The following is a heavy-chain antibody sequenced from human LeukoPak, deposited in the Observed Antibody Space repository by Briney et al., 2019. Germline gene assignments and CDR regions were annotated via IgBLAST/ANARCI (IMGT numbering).Heavy chain of an antibody. CDR3: ARQSGGVVPAAEDY. Sequence: SETLSLTCTVSGGSISSSSYYWSWIRQPPGKGLEWIGYIYYSGSTNYNPSLKSRVTISVDTSKNQFSLKLSSVTAADTAVYYCARQSGGVVPAAEDYWGQGTLVTVSS. V-gene: IGHV4-61*05. CDR1: GGSISSSSYY. J-gene: IGHJ4*02. D-gene: IGHD2-2*01. CDR2: IYYSGST.